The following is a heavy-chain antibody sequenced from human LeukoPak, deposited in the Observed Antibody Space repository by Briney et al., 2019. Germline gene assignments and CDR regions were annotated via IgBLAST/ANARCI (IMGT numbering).Heavy chain of an antibody. Sequence: WGSLRLSCATSGFTFSAHHMNWVRQAPGKGLEWVSGITASGATTYYADSVKGRFTISRDSSQSTLYLQMNSLRAEDTAVYYCARAEAAGDNRGGYYYFYMDVWGKGTTVTVSS. V-gene: IGHV3-23*01. J-gene: IGHJ6*03. CDR3: ARAEAAGDNRGGYYYFYMDV. CDR1: GFTFSAHH. CDR2: ITASGATT. D-gene: IGHD6-25*01.